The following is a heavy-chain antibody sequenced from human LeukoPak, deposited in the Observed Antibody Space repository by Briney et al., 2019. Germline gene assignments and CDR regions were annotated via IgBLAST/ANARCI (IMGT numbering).Heavy chain of an antibody. Sequence: GRSLRLSCAASGFTFDDYAMHWVRQAPGKGLEWVSGISWNSDNIGYADSVKGRFTISRDNAKNSLYLQMNSLRPEDTALYYCAKDSPGPYCGGDCYHLDYWGQGTLVTVSS. CDR3: AKDSPGPYCGGDCYHLDY. J-gene: IGHJ4*02. V-gene: IGHV3-9*01. D-gene: IGHD2-21*01. CDR1: GFTFDDYA. CDR2: ISWNSDNI.